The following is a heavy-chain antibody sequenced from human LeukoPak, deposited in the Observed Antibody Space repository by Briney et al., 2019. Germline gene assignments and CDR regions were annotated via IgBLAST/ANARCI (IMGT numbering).Heavy chain of an antibody. CDR1: GFTFDDYA. J-gene: IGHJ4*02. CDR2: ISWNSGSI. Sequence: GGSLRLSCAASGFTFDDYAMHWVRQAPGKGLEWVSGISWNSGSIGYADSVKGRFTISRDNSKNTLYLQMNSLRAEDTAVYYCARDPGIAAAGTGYWGQGTLVTVSS. V-gene: IGHV3-9*01. CDR3: ARDPGIAAAGTGY. D-gene: IGHD6-13*01.